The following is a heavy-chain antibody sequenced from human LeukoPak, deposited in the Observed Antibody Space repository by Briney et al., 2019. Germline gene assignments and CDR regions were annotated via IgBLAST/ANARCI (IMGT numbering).Heavy chain of an antibody. V-gene: IGHV3-23*01. CDR1: GFTFSTYA. CDR3: AQGGHDYNPFYY. Sequence: GGSLRLSCAASGFTFSTYAMGWVRQAPGEGLEWVSSIKGGGGDPFYADSVRGRFTISRDKSKNTLYLQVNSLRAEDTAVYSCAQGGHDYNPFYYWGQGTLVTVSS. J-gene: IGHJ4*02. CDR2: IKGGGGDP. D-gene: IGHD4-11*01.